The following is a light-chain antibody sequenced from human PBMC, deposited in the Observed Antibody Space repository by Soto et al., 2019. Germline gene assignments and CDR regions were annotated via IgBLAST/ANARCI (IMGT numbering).Light chain of an antibody. CDR1: QGISSW. CDR3: QQAKKFRLS. V-gene: IGKV1-12*01. CDR2: TVS. J-gene: IGKJ4*01. Sequence: DIHMTQSPSSVSASVGDRVTITSRARQGISSWLAWYQKKPGKAPKLRIYTVSSLQSGVPSTFSGSGAVTEFNLTLSSLQPEDFATYDCQQAKKFRLSFGGGTKVEIK.